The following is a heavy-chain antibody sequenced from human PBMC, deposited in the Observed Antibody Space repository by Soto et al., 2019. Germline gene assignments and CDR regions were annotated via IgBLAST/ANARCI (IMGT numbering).Heavy chain of an antibody. CDR2: ITASGSTT. CDR1: GFTFISYS. Sequence: GGSLRLSCVASGFTFISYSMTWVRQAPGKGLDWVSEITASGSTTHYADSVKGRFTISRDNSKSTLYLQMNSLRAEDTAVYYCVKTLDDYLDVWGQGTTVTVSS. CDR3: VKTLDDYLDV. V-gene: IGHV3-23*01. D-gene: IGHD5-12*01. J-gene: IGHJ6*02.